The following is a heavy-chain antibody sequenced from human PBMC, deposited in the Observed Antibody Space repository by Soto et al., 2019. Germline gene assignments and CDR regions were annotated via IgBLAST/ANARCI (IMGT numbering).Heavy chain of an antibody. Sequence: EVQLVESGGGLVQPGGSLRLSCAASGFTFSSYSMNWVRQAPGKGLEWVSYISSSSTTKYYADSVKGRFTISRDNAKNSLYLHMNSLRAEDTAVYYCARDGCSGSNCLSWFDPWGQGTLVTVSS. CDR2: ISSSSTTK. CDR1: GFTFSSYS. V-gene: IGHV3-48*01. CDR3: ARDGCSGSNCLSWFDP. J-gene: IGHJ5*02. D-gene: IGHD2-15*01.